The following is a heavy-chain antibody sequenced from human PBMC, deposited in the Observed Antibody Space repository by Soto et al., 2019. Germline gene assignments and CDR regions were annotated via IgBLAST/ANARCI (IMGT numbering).Heavy chain of an antibody. Sequence: QVQLQESGPGLVKPSETLSLTCTVSGGSITSYYWSWIRQPPGKGLEWIGYIHNSGSTSYNPSLQSRVTISADVSKNQFSLGLRSVTAADTAVYYCARRWSGTDYWGHGTLVTVSS. D-gene: IGHD3-10*01. V-gene: IGHV4-59*01. CDR1: GGSITSYY. CDR2: IHNSGST. CDR3: ARRWSGTDY. J-gene: IGHJ4*01.